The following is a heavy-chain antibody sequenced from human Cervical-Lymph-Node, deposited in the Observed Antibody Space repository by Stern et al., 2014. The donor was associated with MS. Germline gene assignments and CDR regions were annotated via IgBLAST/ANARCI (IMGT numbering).Heavy chain of an antibody. CDR2: ISWNSGTI. CDR1: GFTFDDYA. CDR3: VKDISWGGLRHFEY. J-gene: IGHJ4*02. V-gene: IGHV3-9*01. D-gene: IGHD4-17*01. Sequence: EVQLLESGGGLVQPGRSLRLSCAASGFTFDDYAMHWVRQAPGKGLEWVSGISWNSGTIGYADSVKGRFAISRDNAKNSLYLQMNSLRTEDTALYYCVKDISWGGLRHFEYWGQGTLVTVSS.